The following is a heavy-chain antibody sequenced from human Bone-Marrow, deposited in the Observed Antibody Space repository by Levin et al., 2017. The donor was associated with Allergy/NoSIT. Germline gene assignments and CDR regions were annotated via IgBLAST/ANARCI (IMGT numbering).Heavy chain of an antibody. V-gene: IGHV4-59*01. CDR3: ARSYSGYSSSWYFNYGMDV. Sequence: PSETLSLTCTVSGGSISSYYWSWIRQPPGKGLEWIGYIYYSGSTNYNPSLKSRVTISVDTSKNQFSLKLSSVTAADTAVYYCARSYSGYSSSWYFNYGMDVWGQGTTVTVSS. CDR2: IYYSGST. CDR1: GGSISSYY. D-gene: IGHD6-13*01. J-gene: IGHJ6*02.